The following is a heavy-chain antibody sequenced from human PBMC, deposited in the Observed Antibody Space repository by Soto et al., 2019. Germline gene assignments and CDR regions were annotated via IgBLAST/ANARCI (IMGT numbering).Heavy chain of an antibody. CDR3: ARVWAGTFWFDP. J-gene: IGHJ5*02. D-gene: IGHD6-19*01. CDR1: GFTFSSYA. Sequence: LRLSCAASGFTFSSYAMHWVRQAPVKGLEWVAVISYDGSNKYYADSVKGRFTISRDNSKNTLYLQMNSLRAEDTAVYYCARVWAGTFWFDPWGQGTLVTVSS. V-gene: IGHV3-30-3*01. CDR2: ISYDGSNK.